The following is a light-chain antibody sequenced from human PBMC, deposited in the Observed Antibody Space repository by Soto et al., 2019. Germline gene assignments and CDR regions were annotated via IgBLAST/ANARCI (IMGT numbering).Light chain of an antibody. Sequence: QPALTHPASVSGSPGQSITISCTGTRNDVGTYNYVSWYPQHLGKARKLRIYEVSNRPSRISSSFSGSWSGNTAALTYSGLQAEDEADYYCSSYTNSISNVFGAGTKGTVL. CDR2: EVS. CDR1: RNDVGTYNY. J-gene: IGLJ1*01. V-gene: IGLV2-14*01. CDR3: SSYTNSISNV.